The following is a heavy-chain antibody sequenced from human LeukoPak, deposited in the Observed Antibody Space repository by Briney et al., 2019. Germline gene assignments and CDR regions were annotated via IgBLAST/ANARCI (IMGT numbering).Heavy chain of an antibody. Sequence: YPGGSLRLSCAASGFTFSTYAMSWVRLAPGKGLEWVSGISGSGGSTYYADSVKGRFTSSRDNSNNTLYVQMNSLRVGDTAVYYCAKSGGLSGSGRLAMDVWGQGTTVTVSS. D-gene: IGHD3-10*01. CDR2: ISGSGGST. CDR3: AKSGGLSGSGRLAMDV. CDR1: GFTFSTYA. V-gene: IGHV3-23*01. J-gene: IGHJ6*02.